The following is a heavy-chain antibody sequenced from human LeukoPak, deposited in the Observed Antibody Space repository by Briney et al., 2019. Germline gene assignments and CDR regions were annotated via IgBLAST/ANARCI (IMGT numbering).Heavy chain of an antibody. Sequence: GRSLRLSRAASGFSLSNYAMHWVRQAPGKGLEWVAVVSYDGSNKYYADSVRGRFTISRDTSKNTLYLQMNSLRAEDTAVYYCARDADIVVVPAAVGIDPWGQGTLVIASS. CDR2: VSYDGSNK. CDR1: GFSLSNYA. CDR3: ARDADIVVVPAAVGIDP. V-gene: IGHV3-30-3*01. D-gene: IGHD2-2*01. J-gene: IGHJ5*02.